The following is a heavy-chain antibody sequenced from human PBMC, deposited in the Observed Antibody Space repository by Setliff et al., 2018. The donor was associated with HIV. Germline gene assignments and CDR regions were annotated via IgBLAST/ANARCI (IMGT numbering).Heavy chain of an antibody. V-gene: IGHV4-38-2*02. CDR1: GSFISSGYF. Sequence: SETLSLTCTVSGSFISSGYFWGWIRQSPGKGLEWIGSIYHSGTTYYNPSLESRVTISVDTSKNQLSLEMRSVTAADTAVYYCARDGGGSSWYRESAFDIWGQGTMVTVSS. J-gene: IGHJ3*02. CDR3: ARDGGGSSWYRESAFDI. D-gene: IGHD6-13*01. CDR2: IYHSGTT.